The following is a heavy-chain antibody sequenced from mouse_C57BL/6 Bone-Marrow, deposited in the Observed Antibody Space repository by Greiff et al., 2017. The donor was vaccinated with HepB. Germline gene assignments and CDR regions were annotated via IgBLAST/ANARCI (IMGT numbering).Heavy chain of an antibody. CDR2: IYPRSGNT. J-gene: IGHJ4*01. CDR3: NYSNYTLNYAMDY. D-gene: IGHD2-5*01. V-gene: IGHV1-81*01. Sequence: QVQLKQSGAELARPGASVKLSCKASGYTFTSYGISWVKQRTGQGLEWIGEIYPRSGNTYYNEKFKGKATLTADKSSSTAYMELRSLTSEDSAVYFCNYSNYTLNYAMDYWGQGTSVTVSS. CDR1: GYTFTSYG.